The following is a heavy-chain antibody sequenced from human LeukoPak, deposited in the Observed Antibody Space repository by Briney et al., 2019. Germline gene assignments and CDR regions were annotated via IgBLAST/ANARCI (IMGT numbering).Heavy chain of an antibody. CDR3: ARATTVTTFGFDL. V-gene: IGHV4-34*01. CDR1: GGSFSGYY. J-gene: IGHJ2*01. D-gene: IGHD4-17*01. Sequence: SETLSLTCAVYGGSFSGYYWSWIRQPPGKGLEWIGEINHSGSTNYNPSLKSRVTISVDTSKNQFSLKLSSVTAADTAVYYCARATTVTTFGFDLWGRGTLVTVSS. CDR2: INHSGST.